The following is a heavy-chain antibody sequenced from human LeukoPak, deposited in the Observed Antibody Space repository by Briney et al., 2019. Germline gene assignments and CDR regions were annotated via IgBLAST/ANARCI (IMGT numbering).Heavy chain of an antibody. CDR3: ARVTTVTTFDY. CDR1: GDSISSGGYS. Sequence: SETLSLTCAVSGDSISSGGYSWSWIRQPPGKGLEWIGYIYHSGTTYYNPSLKSRVTIPVDRSKNQFSLKLSSVTAADTAVYYCARVTTVTTFDYWAQGTLVTVYS. V-gene: IGHV4-30-2*01. D-gene: IGHD4-17*01. CDR2: IYHSGTT. J-gene: IGHJ4*02.